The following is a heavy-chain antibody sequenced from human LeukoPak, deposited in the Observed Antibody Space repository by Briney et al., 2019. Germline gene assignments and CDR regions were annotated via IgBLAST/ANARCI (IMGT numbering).Heavy chain of an antibody. CDR3: ARRKGPGSYLDYYYYYYMDV. CDR1: GFTFSNYG. V-gene: IGHV3-7*01. D-gene: IGHD3-10*01. J-gene: IGHJ6*03. CDR2: IKQDGSEK. Sequence: GGSLRLSCAASGFTFSNYGMHWVRQAPGKGLEWVANIKQDGSEKYYVDSVKGRFTISRDNAKNSLYLQMNSLRAEDTAVYYCARRKGPGSYLDYYYYYYMDVWGKGTTVTVSS.